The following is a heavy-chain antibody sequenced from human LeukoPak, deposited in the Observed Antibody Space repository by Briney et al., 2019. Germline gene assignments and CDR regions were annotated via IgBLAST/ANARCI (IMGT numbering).Heavy chain of an antibody. J-gene: IGHJ4*02. D-gene: IGHD3-10*01. CDR3: ARVGGSGMGYYFSY. V-gene: IGHV4-30-4*01. Sequence: SQTLSLTCTVSGGSISSGDYYWSWIRQPPGKGLEWIGYIYYSGSTYYNPSLKSRVTISVDTSKNQFSLKLSSVTAADTAVYYCARVGGSGMGYYFSYWGQGTLVTVSS. CDR1: GGSISSGDYY. CDR2: IYYSGST.